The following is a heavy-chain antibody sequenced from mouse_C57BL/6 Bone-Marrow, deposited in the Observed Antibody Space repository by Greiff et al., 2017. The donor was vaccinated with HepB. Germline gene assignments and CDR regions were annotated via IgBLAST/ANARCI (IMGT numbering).Heavy chain of an antibody. D-gene: IGHD1-1*01. CDR3: ARDSTSTVVAPGFAY. V-gene: IGHV1-55*01. Sequence: QVQLQQPGAELVKPGASVKMSCKASGYTFTSYWITWVKQRPGPGLEWIGDIYPGSGSTNYNEKFKSKATLTVDTSSSTAYMQLSSLTSEDSAVYYCARDSTSTVVAPGFAYWGQGTLVTVSA. CDR1: GYTFTSYW. J-gene: IGHJ3*01. CDR2: IYPGSGST.